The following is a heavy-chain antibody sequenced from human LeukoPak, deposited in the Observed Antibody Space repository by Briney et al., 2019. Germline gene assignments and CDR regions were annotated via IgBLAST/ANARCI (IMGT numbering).Heavy chain of an antibody. CDR3: TTAAAEFDY. Sequence: GGSLRLSCAASGFTVSSNYMSWVCQAPGKGLEWVGRIKSKTDGGTTDYAAPVKGRFTISRDDSKNTLYLQMNSLKTEDTAVYYCTTAAAEFDYWGQGTLVTVSS. J-gene: IGHJ4*02. D-gene: IGHD6-13*01. CDR2: IKSKTDGGTT. CDR1: GFTVSSNY. V-gene: IGHV3-15*01.